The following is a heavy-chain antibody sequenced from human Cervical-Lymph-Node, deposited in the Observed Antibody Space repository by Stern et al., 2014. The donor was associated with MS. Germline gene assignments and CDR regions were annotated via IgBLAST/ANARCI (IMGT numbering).Heavy chain of an antibody. CDR2: ISGSGGST. D-gene: IGHD2-2*01. J-gene: IGHJ6*02. CDR3: AKGGIVVVSAAINYYYGMDV. V-gene: IGHV3-23*01. Sequence: EVQLLESGGGLVQPGGSLRLSCAASGFTFSSYAMSWVRQAPGKGLEWVSGISGSGGSTYYADSVKGRFTISRDNFKNTLYLQMNSLRVEDTAVYYCAKGGIVVVSAAINYYYGMDVWGQGTTVTVSS. CDR1: GFTFSSYA.